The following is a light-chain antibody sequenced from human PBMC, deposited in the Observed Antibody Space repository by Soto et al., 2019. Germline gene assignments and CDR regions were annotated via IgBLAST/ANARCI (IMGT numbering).Light chain of an antibody. CDR2: DTS. V-gene: IGKV3-15*01. CDR1: ESISRDY. CDR3: QHYVTWPLT. Sequence: EIVLTQSPGTLSLSPGQRATLSCRASESISRDYLAWYQQKPGQTPRLLIYDTSIRATGVPARFSGSRSGAEFTLTISSLQSEDFAVYYCQHYVTWPLTFGGGTKVESK. J-gene: IGKJ4*01.